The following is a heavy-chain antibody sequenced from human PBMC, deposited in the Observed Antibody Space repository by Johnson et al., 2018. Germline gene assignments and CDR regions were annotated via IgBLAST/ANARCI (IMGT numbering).Heavy chain of an antibody. J-gene: IGHJ6*03. CDR3: AKAIARSGYYKDV. D-gene: IGHD3-10*01. V-gene: IGHV3-30*18. CDR1: GFTFSTFG. Sequence: VQLLESGGGLVQPGGSLRLSCAASGFTFSTFGMHWVRQAPGKGLELVAIISHDGINKLYGDSVKGRFTISRDNSMNTLYLQLNSLRPEDTALYFCAKAIARSGYYKDVWGKGNTVTVSS. CDR2: ISHDGINK.